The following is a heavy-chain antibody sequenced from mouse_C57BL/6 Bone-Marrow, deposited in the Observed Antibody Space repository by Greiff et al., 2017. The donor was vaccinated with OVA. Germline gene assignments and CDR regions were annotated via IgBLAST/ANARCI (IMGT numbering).Heavy chain of an antibody. V-gene: IGHV1-81*01. J-gene: IGHJ4*01. D-gene: IGHD1-1*01. CDR1: GYTFTSYG. CDR2: IYPRSGNT. CDR3: ARDYGSSCAMDY. Sequence: VQLQQSGAELARPGASVKLSCKASGYTFTSYGISWVKQRPGQGLEWIGEIYPRSGNTYYNEKFKGKATLTADKSSSTAYMELRSLTSEDSAVYFCARDYGSSCAMDYWGQGTSVTVSS.